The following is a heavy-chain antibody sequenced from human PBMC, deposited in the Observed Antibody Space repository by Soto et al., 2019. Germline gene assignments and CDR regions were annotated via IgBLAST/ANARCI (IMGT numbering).Heavy chain of an antibody. CDR3: ARGYCSGGSCYPYYYYGMDV. CDR1: GFTFISYA. V-gene: IGHV3-30*17. Sequence: HPGGSLRLSCAASGFTFISYAIHCFRHAPFKWLEWVAVISYDGSNKYYADSVKGRFTISRDNSKNTLYLQMNSLRAEDTAVYYCARGYCSGGSCYPYYYYGMDVWGQGTTVTVSS. D-gene: IGHD2-15*01. CDR2: ISYDGSNK. J-gene: IGHJ6*02.